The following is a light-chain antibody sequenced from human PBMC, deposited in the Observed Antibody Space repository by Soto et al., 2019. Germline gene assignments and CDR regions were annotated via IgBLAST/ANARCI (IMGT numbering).Light chain of an antibody. Sequence: DIQMTQSPSTLSASVGDRVTITCRASQTIGNWLAWYQQKPGKTTKLLIYKASNLESGVPSRFSGSGSGTEFTLTISSLQPDDFATYYCQPCNNYWGTFGRGTKVEIK. CDR1: QTIGNW. J-gene: IGKJ4*02. CDR2: KAS. CDR3: QPCNNYWGT. V-gene: IGKV1-5*03.